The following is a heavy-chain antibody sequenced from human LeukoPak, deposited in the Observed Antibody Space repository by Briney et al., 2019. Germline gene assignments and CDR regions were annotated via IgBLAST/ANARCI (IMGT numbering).Heavy chain of an antibody. D-gene: IGHD6-19*01. CDR2: IIPIFGTA. CDR3: ARGYSSEDAFDI. V-gene: IGHV1-69*13. J-gene: IGHJ3*02. Sequence: ASVKVSFTASGGTFSIYAISWVRQAPGQGLEWMGGIIPIFGTANYAQKFQGRVTITADESTSTAYMELSSLRSEDTAVYYCARGYSSEDAFDIWGQGTMVTVSS. CDR1: GGTFSIYA.